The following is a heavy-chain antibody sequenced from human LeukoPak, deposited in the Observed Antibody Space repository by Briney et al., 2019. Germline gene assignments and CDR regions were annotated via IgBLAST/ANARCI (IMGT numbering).Heavy chain of an antibody. J-gene: IGHJ4*02. CDR2: ISSSAGST. CDR3: AKQGYSSTYFDY. Sequence: PGGSLRLSCAASGVTFSSYAMSCVRQAPGKGLEWVSDISSSAGSTYYADSVKGRFTISRDNSKNTLYLQMNSLRAEDTAVYYCAKQGYSSTYFDYWGQGTLVTVSS. D-gene: IGHD5-18*01. V-gene: IGHV3-23*01. CDR1: GVTFSSYA.